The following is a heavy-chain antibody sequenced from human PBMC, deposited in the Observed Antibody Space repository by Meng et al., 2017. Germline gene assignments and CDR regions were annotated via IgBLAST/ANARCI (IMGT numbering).Heavy chain of an antibody. D-gene: IGHD3-3*02. J-gene: IGHJ6*02. V-gene: IGHV3-21*01. CDR2: ISSSSSYI. Sequence: GESLKISCAASGFTFSSYSMNWVRQAPGKGLEWVSSISSSSSYIYYADSVKGRFTISRDNAKNSLYLQMNSLRAEDTAVYYCARDSSPQAIFGVGVLDVWGQGTTVTVSS. CDR1: GFTFSSYS. CDR3: ARDSSPQAIFGVGVLDV.